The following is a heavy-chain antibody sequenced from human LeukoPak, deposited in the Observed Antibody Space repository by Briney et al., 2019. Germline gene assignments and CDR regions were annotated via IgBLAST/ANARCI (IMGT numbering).Heavy chain of an antibody. V-gene: IGHV3-30*04. CDR2: ISSDGSNK. J-gene: IGHJ4*02. CDR3: AKDGFNTDSKYGPQEFDY. CDR1: GFTFSNYA. D-gene: IGHD3-10*01. Sequence: PGGSLRLSCAASGFTFSNYAMHWVRQAPGKGLEWVAVISSDGSNKYYADSVKGRFTISRDNSKNTLYLQMNSLRAEDTALYYCAKDGFNTDSKYGPQEFDYWGQGTVVTVSS.